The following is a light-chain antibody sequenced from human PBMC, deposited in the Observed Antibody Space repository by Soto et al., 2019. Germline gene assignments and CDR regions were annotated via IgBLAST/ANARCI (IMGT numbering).Light chain of an antibody. CDR1: QRVSTY. CDR3: QQRRSWPPTIT. V-gene: IGKV3-11*01. Sequence: EIVLTQSPATLSLSPGERATLSCSASQRVSTYLAWYQQRPGQAPRLLIYDASYRATDIPPRFSGSGSGTDFTLTISSLEPEDFAVYYCQQRRSWPPTITFGQGTRLEIK. J-gene: IGKJ5*01. CDR2: DAS.